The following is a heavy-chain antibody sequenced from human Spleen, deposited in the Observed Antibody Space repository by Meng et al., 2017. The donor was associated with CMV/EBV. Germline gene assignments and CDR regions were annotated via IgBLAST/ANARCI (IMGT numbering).Heavy chain of an antibody. D-gene: IGHD3-3*01. CDR2: IIPILGIA. CDR1: GGTFSSYT. Sequence: SVKVSCKASGGTFSSYTISWVRQAPGQGLEWMGRIIPILGIANYAQKLQGRVTITADKSTSTAYMELSSLRSEDTAVYYCASASFLADFWSGYYRRYYGMDVWGQGTTVTVSS. CDR3: ASASFLADFWSGYYRRYYGMDV. J-gene: IGHJ6*02. V-gene: IGHV1-69*02.